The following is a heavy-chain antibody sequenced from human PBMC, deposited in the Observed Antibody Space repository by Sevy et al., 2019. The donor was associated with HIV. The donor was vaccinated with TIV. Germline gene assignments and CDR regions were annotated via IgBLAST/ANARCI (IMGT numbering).Heavy chain of an antibody. CDR3: ARDLASGSFFSLYFDY. V-gene: IGHV3-11*01. J-gene: IGHJ4*02. Sequence: GGSLRLSCAASGLNVSDYFMSWIRQAPGKRPEWVSYISSSGTNIYYADSVKGRFTISRDKSKNSLYLQMNSLRAEDTAIYYCARDLASGSFFSLYFDYWGQGTLVTVSS. CDR2: ISSSGTNI. CDR1: GLNVSDYF. D-gene: IGHD3-10*01.